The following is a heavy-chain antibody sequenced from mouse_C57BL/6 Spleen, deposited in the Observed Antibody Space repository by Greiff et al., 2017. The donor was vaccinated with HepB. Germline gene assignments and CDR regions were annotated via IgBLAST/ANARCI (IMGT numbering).Heavy chain of an antibody. Sequence: VQLQQPGAELVKPGASVKLSCKASGYTFTSYWMQWVKQRPGQGLEWIGEIDPSDSYTNYNQKFKGKATLTVDTSSSTAYMQLSSLTSEDSAVYYCARRTGGGYFDVWGTGTTVTVSS. D-gene: IGHD3-3*01. CDR2: IDPSDSYT. J-gene: IGHJ1*03. CDR1: GYTFTSYW. V-gene: IGHV1-50*01. CDR3: ARRTGGGYFDV.